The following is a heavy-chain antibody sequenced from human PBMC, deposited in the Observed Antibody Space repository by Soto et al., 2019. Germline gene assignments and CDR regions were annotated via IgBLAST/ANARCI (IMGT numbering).Heavy chain of an antibody. CDR2: IDHSGYT. CDR1: GGSFSGYY. Sequence: PSETLSLTCAVYGGSFSGYYWNWIRQPPGKGLEWIGEIDHSGYTNYNPSLKSRVTISVDTSKNQFSLRLTSVTAEDTAVYYCARDPFGVAYGDSVVVPNTRGVLDPWGQGTLVTV. J-gene: IGHJ5*02. V-gene: IGHV4-34*01. CDR3: ARDPFGVAYGDSVVVPNTRGVLDP. D-gene: IGHD2-2*01.